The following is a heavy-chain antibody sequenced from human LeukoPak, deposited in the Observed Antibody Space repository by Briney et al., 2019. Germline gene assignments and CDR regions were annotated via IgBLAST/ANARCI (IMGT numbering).Heavy chain of an antibody. V-gene: IGHV4-59*01. CDR3: ARARGDYVDY. J-gene: IGHJ4*02. CDR2: IYYSGST. CDR1: GGSINYYY. Sequence: PSETLSLTCTVSGGSINYYYWSWIRQPPGKGLEWIGYIYYSGSTNYNPSLKSRVTISVDTSKNQFSLKLSSVTAADTAVYYCARARGDYVDYWGQGTLVTVSS.